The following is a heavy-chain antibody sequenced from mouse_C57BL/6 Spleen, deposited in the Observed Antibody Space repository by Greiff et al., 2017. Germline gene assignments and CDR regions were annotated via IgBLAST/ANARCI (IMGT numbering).Heavy chain of an antibody. CDR3: ARWDYYGSPFAY. J-gene: IGHJ3*01. D-gene: IGHD1-1*01. Sequence: EVHLVESGGGLVQPGGSLSLSCAASGFTFTDYYMSWVRQPPGKALEWLGFIRNKANGYTTEYSASVKGRFTISRDNSQSILYLQMNALRAEDSATYYCARWDYYGSPFAYWGQGTLVTVSA. CDR1: GFTFTDYY. V-gene: IGHV7-3*01. CDR2: IRNKANGYTT.